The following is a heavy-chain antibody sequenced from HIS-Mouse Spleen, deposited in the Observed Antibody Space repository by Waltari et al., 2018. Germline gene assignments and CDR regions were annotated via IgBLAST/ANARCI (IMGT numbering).Heavy chain of an antibody. CDR3: ARGLPDIVVVPAAAVKGP. V-gene: IGHV4-34*01. CDR1: GGYFSGYY. J-gene: IGHJ5*02. CDR2: INYSGST. D-gene: IGHD2-2*01. Sequence: VQLQQWRAGLLKPSETLSITFAVYGGYFSGYYWSWSREPPGKWLEWIGEINYSGSTNYSPSLTRRVTISVDTSKNQFSLKLSSVPAADTAVYYCARGLPDIVVVPAAAVKGPWGQGTLVTVSS.